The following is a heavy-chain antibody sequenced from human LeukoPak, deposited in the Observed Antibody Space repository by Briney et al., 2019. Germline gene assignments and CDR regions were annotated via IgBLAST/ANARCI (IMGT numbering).Heavy chain of an antibody. CDR2: ISAYNGNT. D-gene: IGHD4-17*01. V-gene: IGHV1-18*01. CDR3: ARDAGDYGYDY. Sequence: GAPVKVSCKASGYTFTSYGISWVRQAPGQGLEWMGWISAYNGNTNYAQNRQGRVTMTTDTSTSTAYMELRSLRSDDTAMYYCARDAGDYGYDYWGQGTLVIVSS. CDR1: GYTFTSYG. J-gene: IGHJ4*02.